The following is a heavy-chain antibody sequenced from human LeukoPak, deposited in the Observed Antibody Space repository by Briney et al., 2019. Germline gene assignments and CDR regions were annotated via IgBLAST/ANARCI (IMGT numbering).Heavy chain of an antibody. V-gene: IGHV3-23*01. Sequence: GGSLRLSCAASGFTFSSCAMSWVRQAPGKGLEWVSAISGSGGSTYYAGSVKGRFTISRDNSKNTLYMEMNSLRAEDTAVYYCAKGGRGSIATRPDYWGQGTLVTVSS. CDR2: ISGSGGST. J-gene: IGHJ4*02. CDR3: AKGGRGSIATRPDY. CDR1: GFTFSSCA. D-gene: IGHD6-6*01.